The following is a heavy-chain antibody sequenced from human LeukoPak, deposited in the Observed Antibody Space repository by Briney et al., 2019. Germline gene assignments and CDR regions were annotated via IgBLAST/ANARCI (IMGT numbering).Heavy chain of an antibody. CDR1: GYTFTSYG. CDR3: ARELQSIAAAGPYYYYYYMDV. Sequence: ASVKVSCKASGYTFTSYGISWVRQAPGQGLEWMGWISAYNGNTNYAQKLQGRVTMTTDTSTSTAYMELRSLRSDDTAVYYCARELQSIAAAGPYYYYYYMDVWGKGTTVTVSS. V-gene: IGHV1-18*01. J-gene: IGHJ6*03. D-gene: IGHD6-13*01. CDR2: ISAYNGNT.